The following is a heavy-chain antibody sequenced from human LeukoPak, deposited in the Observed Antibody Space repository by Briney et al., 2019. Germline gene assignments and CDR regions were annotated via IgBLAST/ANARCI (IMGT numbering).Heavy chain of an antibody. CDR1: GFTFSSFG. J-gene: IGHJ4*02. CDR2: IWYNGRNE. D-gene: IGHD3-10*01. Sequence: PGGSLRLSCAASGFTFSSFGMHWVRRAPGKGLEWGAIIWYNGRNETYADSVKGRFTVSRDNSKNTLYLYMNSLRAEDTAVYYCARESRGELFAPPDYWGQGTLVTVSS. CDR3: ARESRGELFAPPDY. V-gene: IGHV3-33*01.